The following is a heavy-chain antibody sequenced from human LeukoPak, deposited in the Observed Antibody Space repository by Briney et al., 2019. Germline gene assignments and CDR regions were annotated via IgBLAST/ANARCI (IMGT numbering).Heavy chain of an antibody. CDR2: INPSGGST. CDR1: GYTFTSYY. Sequence: ASVKVSCKASGYTFTSYYMHWVRQAPGQGLEWMGIINPSGGSTSYAQKFQGRVTMTRDSYTSTVYIELSSLRSQGPALYCRARDFLGVLFSNNYYYYMDVWGKGTTVTVSS. J-gene: IGHJ6*03. V-gene: IGHV1-46*03. D-gene: IGHD3-16*01. CDR3: ARDFLGVLFSNNYYYYMDV.